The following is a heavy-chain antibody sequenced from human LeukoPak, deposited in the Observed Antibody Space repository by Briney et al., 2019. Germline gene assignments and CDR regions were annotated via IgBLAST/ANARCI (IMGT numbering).Heavy chain of an antibody. CDR1: GGSINSYY. V-gene: IGHV4-59*08. D-gene: IGHD3-16*01. J-gene: IGHJ4*02. CDR3: ARKGVSDLYYFDS. Sequence: PSETLSLTCTVSGGSINSYYWSWIRQPPGKGLEWIGYIYYSGSTNYNPSLKGRGTISLDRAKNHFSLKLSSVTAADTAVYYCARKGVSDLYYFDSWGQGTLVTVSS. CDR2: IYYSGST.